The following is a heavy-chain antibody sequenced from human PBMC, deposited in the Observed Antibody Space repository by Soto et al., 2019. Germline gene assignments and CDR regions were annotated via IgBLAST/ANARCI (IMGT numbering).Heavy chain of an antibody. Sequence: QVQLVESGGGVVQPGRSLILSCAASGFTFSSYGMHWVRQAPGKGLEWVAVISYDGSNKYYADSVKGRFTISRDNSKNTLYLQMHSLRAEDTAVYYCAKDKSPKQPTGGGDYWGQGTLVTVAS. CDR3: AKDKSPKQPTGGGDY. CDR2: ISYDGSNK. D-gene: IGHD2-8*02. J-gene: IGHJ4*02. CDR1: GFTFSSYG. V-gene: IGHV3-30*18.